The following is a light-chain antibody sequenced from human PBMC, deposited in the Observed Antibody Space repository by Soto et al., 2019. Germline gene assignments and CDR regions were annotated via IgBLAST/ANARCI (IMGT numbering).Light chain of an antibody. CDR2: DTS. CDR3: QQRNTWPET. CDR1: QSVSSP. V-gene: IGKV3-11*01. Sequence: ELVLTQSPGSLSLSPGERATLSCRASQSVSSPLAWYQQKPVQSPRLLIYDTSTMATGIPVRFSGSGSVTGFTLTISSLEPEDSAVYDCQQRNTWPETFGQGTKLEIK. J-gene: IGKJ2*01.